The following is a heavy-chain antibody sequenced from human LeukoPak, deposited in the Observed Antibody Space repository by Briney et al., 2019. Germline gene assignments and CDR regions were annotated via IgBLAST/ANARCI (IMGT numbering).Heavy chain of an antibody. CDR1: GFSFSSYD. CDR3: ARAVAGTDEIDS. Sequence: PGGSLRLSCAGSGFSFSSYDMLWVRQATGKGLEWVSAVGSGGDTYYAGSVKGRSTISRESAKNSFYLQMNSLSAGDTAVYFCARAVAGTDEIDSWGQGTLVTVSS. J-gene: IGHJ4*02. D-gene: IGHD6-19*01. V-gene: IGHV3-13*01. CDR2: VGSGGDT.